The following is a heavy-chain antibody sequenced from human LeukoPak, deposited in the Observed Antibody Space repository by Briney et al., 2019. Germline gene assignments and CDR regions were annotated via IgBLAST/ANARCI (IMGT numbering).Heavy chain of an antibody. J-gene: IGHJ6*03. D-gene: IGHD6-25*01. Sequence: GGSLRLSCEASGFTFSSYWMSWVRQAPGKGLEWVATIRQDGSVNHCVDSVKGRFTVSRDNAWNSLYLQMNSLRADDTAVYYCARFAAGGSYYYYMDVWGKGTTVTVSS. CDR3: ARFAAGGSYYYYMDV. CDR2: IRQDGSVN. V-gene: IGHV3-7*01. CDR1: GFTFSSYW.